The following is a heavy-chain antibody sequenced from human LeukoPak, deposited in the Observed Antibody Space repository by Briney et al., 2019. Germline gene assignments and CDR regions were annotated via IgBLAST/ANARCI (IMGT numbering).Heavy chain of an antibody. J-gene: IGHJ5*02. CDR2: IYYSGST. CDR1: GGSISSYY. V-gene: IGHV4-59*01. Sequence: SETLSLTCTVSGGSISSYYWSWIRQPPGKGLEWIGYIYYSGSTNYNPSLKSRVTISVDTSKNQFSLKLSSVAAADTAVYYCARGRYSSSWFSFDPWGQGTLVTVSS. D-gene: IGHD6-13*01. CDR3: ARGRYSSSWFSFDP.